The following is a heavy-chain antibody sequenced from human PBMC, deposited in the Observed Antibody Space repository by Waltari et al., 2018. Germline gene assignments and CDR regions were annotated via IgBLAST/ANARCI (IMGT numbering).Heavy chain of an antibody. CDR3: ARVLHYYDSSGSPYYFDY. V-gene: IGHV5-51*01. D-gene: IGHD3-22*01. J-gene: IGHJ4*02. Sequence: EVQLVQSGAEVKKPGESLKISCKGSGYSFTSYWIGWVPQMPGKGLEWMGIIYPGDSDTRYSPSFQGQVTISADKSISTAYLQWSSLKASDTAMYYCARVLHYYDSSGSPYYFDYWGQGTLVTVSS. CDR2: IYPGDSDT. CDR1: GYSFTSYW.